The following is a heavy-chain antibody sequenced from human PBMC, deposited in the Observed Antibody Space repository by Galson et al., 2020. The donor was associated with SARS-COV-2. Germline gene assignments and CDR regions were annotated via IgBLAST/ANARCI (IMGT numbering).Heavy chain of an antibody. CDR2: FDPEDGET. CDR1: GYTLTELS. Sequence: ASVKVSCKVSGYTLTELSMHWVRQAPGKGLEWMGGFDPEDGETIYAQKFKGRVTMTEDTSTDTAYMELSSLRSEDTAVYYCASSSSLYGDYAKYYYYYGMDVWGQGTTVTVSS. J-gene: IGHJ6*02. D-gene: IGHD4-17*01. CDR3: ASSSSLYGDYAKYYYYYGMDV. V-gene: IGHV1-24*01.